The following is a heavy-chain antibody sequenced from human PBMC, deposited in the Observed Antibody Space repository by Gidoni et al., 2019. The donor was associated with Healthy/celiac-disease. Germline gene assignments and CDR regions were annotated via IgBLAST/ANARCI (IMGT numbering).Heavy chain of an antibody. V-gene: IGHV3-30*18. J-gene: IGHJ4*02. D-gene: IGHD3-22*01. CDR2: ISYDGSNK. Sequence: QVQLVESGGGVVQPGRSLRLPCAASGFTCSSYGMHWVRQAPGKGLEWVAVISYDGSNKYYADSVKGRFTISRDNSKNTLYLQMNSLRAEDTAVYYCAKEKYYYDSSGYYYFDYWGQGTLVTVSS. CDR3: AKEKYYYDSSGYYYFDY. CDR1: GFTCSSYG.